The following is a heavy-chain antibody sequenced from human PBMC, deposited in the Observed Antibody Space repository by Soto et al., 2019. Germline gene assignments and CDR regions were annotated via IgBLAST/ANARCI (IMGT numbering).Heavy chain of an antibody. D-gene: IGHD2-2*01. CDR3: VRRPGCSTTTCYRELDY. CDR2: IYPGDSDA. Sequence: PXEFMKICCQGSGYTFTTYWIGWVRQIPGKGLEWMGVIYPGDSDAIYSPSFQGQVTLSADKSISTAYLQWRSLQAPDTAMYYCVRRPGCSTTTCYRELDYWGQGTLVTVSS. CDR1: GYTFTTYW. V-gene: IGHV5-51*01. J-gene: IGHJ4*02.